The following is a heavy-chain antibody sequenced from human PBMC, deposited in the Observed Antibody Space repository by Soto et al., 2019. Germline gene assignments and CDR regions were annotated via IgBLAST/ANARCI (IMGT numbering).Heavy chain of an antibody. V-gene: IGHV4-34*01. J-gene: IGHJ4*02. Sequence: PSETLSLTCAVYGGSFSGYYWSWIRQPPGKGLEWIGEINHSGSTNYNPSLKSRVTISVDTYKNQFSLKLSSVTAADTAVYYCARVRRYDFWVDLSYFDYWGQGTLVTVSS. CDR2: INHSGST. CDR3: ARVRRYDFWVDLSYFDY. D-gene: IGHD3-3*01. CDR1: GGSFSGYY.